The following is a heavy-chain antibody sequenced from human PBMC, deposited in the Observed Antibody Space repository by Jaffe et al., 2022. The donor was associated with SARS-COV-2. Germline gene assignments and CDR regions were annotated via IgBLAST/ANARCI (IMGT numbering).Heavy chain of an antibody. V-gene: IGHV3-23*01. CDR2: ISGSGGST. Sequence: EVQLLESGGGLVQPGGSLRLSCAASGFTFSSYAMSWVRQAPGKGLEWVSAISGSGGSTYYADSVKGRFTISRDNSKNTLYLQMNSLRAEDTAVYYCAKSARPSQLVLYYYYGMDVWGQGTTVTVSS. J-gene: IGHJ6*02. D-gene: IGHD6-13*01. CDR3: AKSARPSQLVLYYYYGMDV. CDR1: GFTFSSYA.